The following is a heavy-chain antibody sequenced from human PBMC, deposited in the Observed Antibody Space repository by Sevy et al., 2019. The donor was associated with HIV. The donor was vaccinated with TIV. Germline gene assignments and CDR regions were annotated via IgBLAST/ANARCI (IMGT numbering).Heavy chain of an antibody. CDR1: GYTFTGYY. Sequence: ASVKVSCKASGYTFTGYYMHWVRQAPGQGLEWMGWINPNSGGTNFAQKFQGRVTMTRDTSISTAYMELSRLRSDDTAVYYCASNQAYYYGMDVWGQGTTVTVSS. J-gene: IGHJ6*02. CDR2: INPNSGGT. CDR3: ASNQAYYYGMDV. V-gene: IGHV1-2*02.